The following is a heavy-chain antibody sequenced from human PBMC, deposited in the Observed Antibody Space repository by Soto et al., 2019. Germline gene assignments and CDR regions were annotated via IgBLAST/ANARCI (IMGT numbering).Heavy chain of an antibody. CDR1: GSTLINYC. CDR3: ARVGHGYNDY. V-gene: IGHV5-51*01. J-gene: IGHJ4*02. CDR2: FYPGDSDT. Sequence: GEFLKLFAKGSGSTLINYCICSMRQMPDKCLYLHGLFYPGDSDTTSSPSFQCQVTISADKSISTAYLQWRSLKASDTALYYCARVGHGYNDYWGQGILVTVSS. D-gene: IGHD5-12*01.